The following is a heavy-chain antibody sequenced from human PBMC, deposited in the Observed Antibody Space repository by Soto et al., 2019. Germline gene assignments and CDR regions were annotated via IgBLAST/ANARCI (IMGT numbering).Heavy chain of an antibody. CDR3: ARDKRDLRFLEWSYYFDY. V-gene: IGHV3-48*01. D-gene: IGHD3-3*01. Sequence: GGSLRLSCAASGFIFSTYSMNWVRQGPGKGLEWVSYISSSSSTIFYTDSVKGRFTVSRDNAKNSLYLQMNSLRAEDTAVYYCARDKRDLRFLEWSYYFDYWGQGTLVTVSS. CDR2: ISSSSSTI. J-gene: IGHJ4*02. CDR1: GFIFSTYS.